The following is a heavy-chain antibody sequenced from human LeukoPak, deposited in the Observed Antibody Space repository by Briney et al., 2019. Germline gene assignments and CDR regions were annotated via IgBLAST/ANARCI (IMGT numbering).Heavy chain of an antibody. CDR2: ISYDGSNK. Sequence: PGGSLRLSCAASGFTFSSYGMHWVRQAPGKGLEWVAVISYDGSNKYYADSVKGRFTISRDNSKNTLYLQMNSLRAEDTAVYYCAKDWLGYGGNGFDYWGQGTLVTVSS. D-gene: IGHD4-23*01. CDR1: GFTFSSYG. V-gene: IGHV3-30*18. CDR3: AKDWLGYGGNGFDY. J-gene: IGHJ4*02.